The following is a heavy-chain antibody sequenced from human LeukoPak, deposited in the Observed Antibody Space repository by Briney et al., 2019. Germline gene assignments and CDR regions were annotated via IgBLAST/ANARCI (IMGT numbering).Heavy chain of an antibody. D-gene: IGHD3-10*01. V-gene: IGHV3-48*03. CDR3: ARVGYHGSGSFDY. Sequence: GGSLRLYCAASTFSFSNYEMNWVRHAPGQGLEGVSYISPTGYTIYYADSVKGRFTISRDSAKNSLYLQMSSLRAEDTAVYYCARVGYHGSGSFDYWGQGTLVTVSS. CDR2: ISPTGYTI. J-gene: IGHJ4*02. CDR1: TFSFSNYE.